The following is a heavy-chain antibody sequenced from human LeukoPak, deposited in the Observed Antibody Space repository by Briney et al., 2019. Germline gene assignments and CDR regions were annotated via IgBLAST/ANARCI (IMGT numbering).Heavy chain of an antibody. CDR3: ARMASGSYYEDY. D-gene: IGHD1-26*01. CDR2: ISSSSSYI. J-gene: IGHJ4*02. V-gene: IGHV3-21*01. Sequence: XVSSISSSSSYIYYADSVKGRFTISRDNAKNSLYLQMNSLRAEDTAVYYCARMASGSYYEDYWGQGTLVTVSS.